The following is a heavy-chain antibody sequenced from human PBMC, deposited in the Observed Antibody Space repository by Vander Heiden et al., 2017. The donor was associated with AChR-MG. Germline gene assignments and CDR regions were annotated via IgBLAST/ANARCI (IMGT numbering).Heavy chain of an antibody. D-gene: IGHD5-12*01. Sequence: EVHLVESGGGLVKPGGSLTLSCAASGFTFRSYSMNWVRQAPGKGLGWVSFISSSSSYIHYADSGKGRFTISRDNAKNSLFLEMNSPRAEDTAVYYCAREHGGYEYYFDYWGQGTLVTVSS. CDR2: ISSSSSYI. CDR3: AREHGGYEYYFDY. CDR1: GFTFRSYS. J-gene: IGHJ4*02. V-gene: IGHV3-21*01.